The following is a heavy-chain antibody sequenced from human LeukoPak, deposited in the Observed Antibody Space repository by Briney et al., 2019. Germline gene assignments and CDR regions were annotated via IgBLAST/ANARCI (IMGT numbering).Heavy chain of an antibody. Sequence: SETLSLTCTVSGGSISSGGYYGSWIRQPPGKGLEWIGYIYYSGSTNYNPSLKSRVTISVDTSKNQFSLKLSSVTAADTAVYYCARHGRGYNYGYGAFDIWGQGTMVTVSS. D-gene: IGHD5-18*01. CDR2: IYYSGST. V-gene: IGHV4-61*08. J-gene: IGHJ3*02. CDR3: ARHGRGYNYGYGAFDI. CDR1: GGSISSGGYY.